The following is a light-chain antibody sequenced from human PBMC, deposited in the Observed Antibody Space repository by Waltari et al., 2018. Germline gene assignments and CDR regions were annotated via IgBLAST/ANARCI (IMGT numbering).Light chain of an antibody. CDR1: QSVSSN. V-gene: IGKV3-15*01. Sequence: EMVMTQSPATLSVSPGERATLSCRASQSVSSNLAWYQQKPGQTPRLLMYGASTRATGIPARFSGSGSGTEFTLTISSLQSEDFAVYYCQHYNNWPPWTFGQGTKVEIK. CDR2: GAS. CDR3: QHYNNWPPWT. J-gene: IGKJ1*01.